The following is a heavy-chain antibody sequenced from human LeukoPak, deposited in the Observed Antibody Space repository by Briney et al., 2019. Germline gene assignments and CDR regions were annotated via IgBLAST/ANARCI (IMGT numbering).Heavy chain of an antibody. D-gene: IGHD6-6*01. CDR1: GGSVNSGSYY. J-gene: IGHJ4*02. CDR2: IYYSGST. CDR3: ARSGYRAARLFDY. Sequence: PSETLSLTCTVSGGSVNSGSYYWNWIRQPPGKGLEWIGYIYYSGSTNYNPSLKSRVTISVDTSKNQFSLKLSSVTAADTAVYYCARSGYRAARLFDYWGQGTLVTVSS. V-gene: IGHV4-61*01.